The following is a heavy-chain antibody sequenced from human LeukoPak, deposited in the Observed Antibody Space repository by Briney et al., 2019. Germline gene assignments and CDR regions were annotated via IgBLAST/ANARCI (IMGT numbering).Heavy chain of an antibody. V-gene: IGHV3-23*01. CDR2: ISDSGGST. CDR3: ARGLRGYIYYAMDV. Sequence: LTGGSLRLSCAASGFTFSSHAVSWVRQAPGKGLEWVSGISDSGGSTYCADSVKGRFTISRDNSKNTLYLQMNSLRPEDTAVYYCARGLRGYIYYAMDVWGQGTTVTVSS. J-gene: IGHJ6*02. D-gene: IGHD3-10*01. CDR1: GFTFSSHA.